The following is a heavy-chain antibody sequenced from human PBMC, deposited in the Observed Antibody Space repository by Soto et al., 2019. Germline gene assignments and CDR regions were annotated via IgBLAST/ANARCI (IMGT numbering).Heavy chain of an antibody. J-gene: IGHJ1*01. V-gene: IGHV3-23*01. Sequence: EVHLLESGGGLVQPGGSLSLSCAAPGFSFNSYSMSWVRQAPGKGLAWVAGIIGSGDSAYYADSVKGRFTISRDNSKNTLSLQTNTLRAGYTAIYYCARERGTTTVTLAAFQHWGQGTLVAVSS. D-gene: IGHD4-17*01. CDR1: GFSFNSYS. CDR2: IIGSGDSA. CDR3: ARERGTTTVTLAAFQH.